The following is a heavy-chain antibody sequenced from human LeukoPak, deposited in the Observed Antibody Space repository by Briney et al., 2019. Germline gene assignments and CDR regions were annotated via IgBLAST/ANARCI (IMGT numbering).Heavy chain of an antibody. Sequence: GGSLRLSCAASEFTVSNNYMSWARQAPGKGLEWVSVIYGGGSTYYADSVKGRFTISRDNSKNTLYLQMNSLRAEDTAMYYCARAGHYYYGMDVWGQGTTVTVSS. J-gene: IGHJ6*02. CDR2: IYGGGST. CDR1: EFTVSNNY. CDR3: ARAGHYYYGMDV. V-gene: IGHV3-66*01.